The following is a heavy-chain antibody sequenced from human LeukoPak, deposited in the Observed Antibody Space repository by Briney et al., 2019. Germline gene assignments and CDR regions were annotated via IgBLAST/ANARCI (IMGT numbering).Heavy chain of an antibody. CDR1: GFTFSSYE. V-gene: IGHV3-48*03. CDR2: ISSSGSTI. J-gene: IGHJ3*01. D-gene: IGHD3-10*01. Sequence: TGGSLRLSCAASGFTFSSYEMNWVRQAPGKGLEWVSYISSSGSTIYYADSVKGRFTISRDNARNSLYLQLNSLRAEDTALYYCARDTHYYGSGSPAFDLWGRGTMVTVSS. CDR3: ARDTHYYGSGSPAFDL.